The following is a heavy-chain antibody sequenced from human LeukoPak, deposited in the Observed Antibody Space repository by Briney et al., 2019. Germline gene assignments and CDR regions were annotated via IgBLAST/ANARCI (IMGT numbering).Heavy chain of an antibody. CDR2: IYFTGST. CDR3: AREDYYGSGYFDY. CDR1: GGSMSSYY. J-gene: IGHJ4*02. D-gene: IGHD3-10*01. V-gene: IGHV4-4*07. Sequence: SETLSLTCTVSGGSMSSYYWSWIRQPAGKGLEWIGRIYFTGSTKYNPSLKSRVTMSVDMSKNQFFLKLSSVTAADTAVYYCAREDYYGSGYFDYWGQGTLVTVSS.